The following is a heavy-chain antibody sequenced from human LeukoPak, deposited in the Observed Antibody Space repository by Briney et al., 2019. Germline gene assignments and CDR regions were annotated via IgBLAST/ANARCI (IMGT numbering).Heavy chain of an antibody. CDR3: ARGPGYVWGSYRYSPVDY. Sequence: PSQTLSLTCTVSGGSISSGGYYWSWIRQHPGKGLEWIGYIYYSGSTYYNPSLKSRVTISVDTSKNQFSLKLSSVTAADTAVYYCARGPGYVWGSYRYSPVDYWGQGTLVTVSS. V-gene: IGHV4-31*03. J-gene: IGHJ4*02. CDR2: IYYSGST. D-gene: IGHD3-16*02. CDR1: GGSISSGGYY.